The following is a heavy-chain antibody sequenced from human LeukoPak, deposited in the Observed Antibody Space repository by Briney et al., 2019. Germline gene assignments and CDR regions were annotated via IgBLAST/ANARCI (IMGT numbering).Heavy chain of an antibody. CDR2: ISQDGAAR. J-gene: IGHJ3*02. D-gene: IGHD2-2*01. CDR1: GFIFSNYW. Sequence: GGSLRLSCATSGFIFSNYWMSWVRQVPGKGLGWVASISQDGAARTYLDSVKGRFTISRDNSKNTLYLQMNSLRAEDTAVYYCAKDWGVLQGYCSSTSCFRGHAFDIWGQGTMVTVSS. V-gene: IGHV3-7*01. CDR3: AKDWGVLQGYCSSTSCFRGHAFDI.